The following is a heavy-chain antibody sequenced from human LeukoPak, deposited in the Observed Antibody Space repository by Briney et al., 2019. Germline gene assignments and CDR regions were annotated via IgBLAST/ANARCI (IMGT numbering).Heavy chain of an antibody. V-gene: IGHV4-59*08. J-gene: IGHJ4*02. CDR1: GGSISSYY. CDR3: ARLNHCSSTSCYEGDFDY. D-gene: IGHD2-2*01. CDR2: IYYSGST. Sequence: SETLSLTCTVSGGSISSYYWSWIRQPPGKGLEWIGYIYYSGSTNYNPSLKSRVTISVDTSKNQFSLKLSSVTAADTAVYYCARLNHCSSTSCYEGDFDYWGQGTLVTVSS.